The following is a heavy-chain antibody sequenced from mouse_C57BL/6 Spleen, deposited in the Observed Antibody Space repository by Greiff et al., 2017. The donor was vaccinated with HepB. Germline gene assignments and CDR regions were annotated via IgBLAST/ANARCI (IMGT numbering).Heavy chain of an antibody. CDR1: GYAFSSSW. Sequence: QVQLQQPGPELVKPGASVKISCKASGYAFSSSWMNWVKQRPGKGLEWIGRIYPGDGDTNYNGKFKGKATLTADKSSSTAYMQLSSLTSEDSAVYFCASELEYYFDYWGQGTTLTVSS. CDR2: IYPGDGDT. V-gene: IGHV1-82*01. J-gene: IGHJ2*01. CDR3: ASELEYYFDY.